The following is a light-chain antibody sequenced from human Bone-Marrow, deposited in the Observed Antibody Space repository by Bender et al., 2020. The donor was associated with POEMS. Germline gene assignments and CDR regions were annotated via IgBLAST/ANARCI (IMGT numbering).Light chain of an antibody. J-gene: IGLJ2*01. V-gene: IGLV2-23*01. CDR2: EAT. Sequence: QSALTQPRSVSGSRGQSVTISCTGTTSDVGDYDHVSRYQQHPGRVPKLIIYEATKRPSGVSPRFSGSKSGNTASLTISGLQAEDEADYYCCSYAGSRTLVFGGGTKLTVL. CDR3: CSYAGSRTLV. CDR1: TSDVGDYDH.